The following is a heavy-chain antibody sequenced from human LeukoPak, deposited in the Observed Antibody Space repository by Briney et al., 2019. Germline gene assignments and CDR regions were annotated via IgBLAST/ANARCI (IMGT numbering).Heavy chain of an antibody. J-gene: IGHJ6*02. Sequence: GGSLRLSCAASGFTFNTYGMNWVRQAPGKGLEWVAIIWYDGSDKYYAESVKGRFTISRDNSKNTMYLQVNSLSPEDTAVYYCARVGCTGGSCLAYNYYAMDVWGQGTTVTVSS. CDR3: ARVGCTGGSCLAYNYYAMDV. D-gene: IGHD2-15*01. V-gene: IGHV3-33*01. CDR2: IWYDGSDK. CDR1: GFTFNTYG.